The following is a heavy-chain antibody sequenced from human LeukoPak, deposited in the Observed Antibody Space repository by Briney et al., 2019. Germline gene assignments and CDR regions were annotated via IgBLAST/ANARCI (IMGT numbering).Heavy chain of an antibody. CDR3: ARLRDYGDAEDY. Sequence: SETLSLTCTVSGGSISSYYWSWIRQPPGKGLEWIGYIYYSGSTNYNPSLKSRVTISVDTSKNQFSLKLSSVTAADTAVYYCARLRDYGDAEDYWGQGTLVTVSS. J-gene: IGHJ4*02. D-gene: IGHD4-17*01. V-gene: IGHV4-59*08. CDR2: IYYSGST. CDR1: GGSISSYY.